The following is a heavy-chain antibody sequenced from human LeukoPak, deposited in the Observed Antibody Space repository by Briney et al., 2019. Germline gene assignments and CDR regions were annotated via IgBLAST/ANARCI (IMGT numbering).Heavy chain of an antibody. J-gene: IGHJ4*02. CDR3: ATLGGDY. CDR2: IKQDGSEK. CDR1: GFTFTSYW. Sequence: GGSLRLSCAASGFTFTSYWMTCVRQAPGKGLEWVANIKQDGSEKYYVDSVKGRFTISRDNAKNSLYLQMNSLRAKDTAVYYCATLGGDYWGQGTLVTVSS. D-gene: IGHD7-27*01. V-gene: IGHV3-7*05.